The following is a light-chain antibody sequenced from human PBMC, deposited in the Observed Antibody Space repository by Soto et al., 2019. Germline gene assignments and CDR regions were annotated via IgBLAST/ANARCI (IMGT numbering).Light chain of an antibody. J-gene: IGLJ1*01. V-gene: IGLV4-69*01. Sequence: QPVLTQSPSASASLGASVKLTCTLSSGHSSYAIAWHQQQPEKGPRYLMKLNSDGSHSKGDGIPDRFSGSSSGAERYLTISSLQSEDEADYYCQTWGTGIQRDVFGTGTKVTVL. CDR2: LNSDGSH. CDR3: QTWGTGIQRDV. CDR1: SGHSSYA.